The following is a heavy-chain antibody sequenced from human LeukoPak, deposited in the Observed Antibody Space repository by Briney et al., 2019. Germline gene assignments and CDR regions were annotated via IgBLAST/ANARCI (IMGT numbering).Heavy chain of an antibody. CDR3: AKGPSSDMADPIGF. V-gene: IGHV3-23*01. D-gene: IGHD6-19*01. J-gene: IGHJ4*02. CDR1: GFTFASYG. Sequence: PXGSLXLSCAASGFTFASYGMSWVRQAPGKGLDWISSISGNGAGTYYADSVKGRFTISRGNSKNTLYLQMNSLRAEDTAIYYCAKGPSSDMADPIGFWGQGTLVTVSS. CDR2: ISGNGAGT.